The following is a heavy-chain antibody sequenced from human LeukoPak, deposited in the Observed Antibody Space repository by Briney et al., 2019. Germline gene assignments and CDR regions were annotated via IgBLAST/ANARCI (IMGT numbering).Heavy chain of an antibody. Sequence: GGSLRLSCAASGFTFSSYWMSWVRQAPGKGLEWVANIKRDGSEKYYVDSVKGRFTISRDNAKNSLYLQMNSLRAEDTAVYYCARDLSYSGYGMDVWGQGTTVTVSS. V-gene: IGHV3-7*03. CDR1: GFTFSSYW. J-gene: IGHJ6*02. D-gene: IGHD3-10*01. CDR3: ARDLSYSGYGMDV. CDR2: IKRDGSEK.